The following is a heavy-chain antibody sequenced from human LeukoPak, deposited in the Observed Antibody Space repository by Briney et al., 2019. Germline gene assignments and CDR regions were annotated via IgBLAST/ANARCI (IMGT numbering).Heavy chain of an antibody. J-gene: IGHJ6*03. V-gene: IGHV3-48*04. CDR1: GFTFSSYS. D-gene: IGHD6-13*01. Sequence: GGSLRLSCAASGFTFSSYSMLWVRQAPGKGLEWVSYISSSSSTIYYADSVKGRFTISRDNAKNSLYLQMNSLRAEDTAVYYCASACEGSSSWYPYYYYYMDVWGKGTTVTISS. CDR2: ISSSSSTI. CDR3: ASACEGSSSWYPYYYYYMDV.